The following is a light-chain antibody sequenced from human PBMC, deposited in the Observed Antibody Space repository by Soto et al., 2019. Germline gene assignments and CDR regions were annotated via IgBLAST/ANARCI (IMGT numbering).Light chain of an antibody. V-gene: IGKV3-20*01. CDR1: QSVSSSY. J-gene: IGKJ4*01. Sequence: EIVLTQSPGTLSLSPGERATLSCRSSQSVSSSYLAWYQQKPGQAPRLLIYAASSRATGIPDRFSGSGSGTDFTLTISSLQAEDVAIYYCQQYSQWPLTFGGGTKVDIK. CDR2: AAS. CDR3: QQYSQWPLT.